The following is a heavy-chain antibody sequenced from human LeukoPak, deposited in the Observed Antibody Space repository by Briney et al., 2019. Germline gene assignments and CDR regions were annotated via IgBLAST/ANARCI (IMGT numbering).Heavy chain of an antibody. V-gene: IGHV4-59*01. Sequence: SETLSLTCTVSGGSISSYYWSWIRQPPGKGLEWIGYIYYSGSTNYNPSLKSRVTISVDTSKNQFSLKLSSVTAAERAGYYCGRGYYDFWSGYGRYFDYWGQGTLVTVSS. CDR2: IYYSGST. CDR1: GGSISSYY. D-gene: IGHD3-3*01. J-gene: IGHJ4*02. CDR3: GRGYYDFWSGYGRYFDY.